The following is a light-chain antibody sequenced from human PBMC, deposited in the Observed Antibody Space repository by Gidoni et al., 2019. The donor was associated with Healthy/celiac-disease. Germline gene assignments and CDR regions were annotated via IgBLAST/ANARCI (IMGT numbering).Light chain of an antibody. CDR3: QQLNSYPRIT. CDR1: QGISSF. J-gene: IGKJ5*01. V-gene: IGKV1-9*01. Sequence: DIELTQSPFFLSASVGDRVPLTCRASQGISSFLAWYQQKPGKAPKLLLYSASTLQSGVPSRFSGSGSGTEFTLTISSLQPEDFATYYCQQLNSYPRITFGQGTRLEIK. CDR2: SAS.